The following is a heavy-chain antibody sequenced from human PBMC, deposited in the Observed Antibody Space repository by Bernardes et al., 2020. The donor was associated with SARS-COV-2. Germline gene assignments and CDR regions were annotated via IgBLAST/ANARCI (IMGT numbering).Heavy chain of an antibody. D-gene: IGHD2-15*01. V-gene: IGHV4-39*07. CDR2: IYYNGNT. CDR3: ARDVRGGTLDY. J-gene: IGHJ4*02. CDR1: GGSISSSSYY. Sequence: SETLSLTCTVSGGSISSSSYYWGWIRQPPGKGLEWIGSIYYNGNTNYNPSLKSRVTISVDTSKNQLSLKLTSVTAADTAVYYCARDVRGGTLDYWGQGTPVTVSS.